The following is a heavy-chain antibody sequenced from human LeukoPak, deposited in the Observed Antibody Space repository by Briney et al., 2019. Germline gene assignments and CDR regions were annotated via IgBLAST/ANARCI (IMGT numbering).Heavy chain of an antibody. Sequence: SVEVSCKASGGTFSSYAISWVRQAPGQGLEWMGGIIPIFGTANYAQKFQGRVTITTDESTSTAYMELSSLRSEDTAVYYCARGETYDFWSGYYYNFDYWGQGTLVTVSS. CDR2: IIPIFGTA. J-gene: IGHJ4*02. V-gene: IGHV1-69*05. CDR3: ARGETYDFWSGYYYNFDY. CDR1: GGTFSSYA. D-gene: IGHD3-3*01.